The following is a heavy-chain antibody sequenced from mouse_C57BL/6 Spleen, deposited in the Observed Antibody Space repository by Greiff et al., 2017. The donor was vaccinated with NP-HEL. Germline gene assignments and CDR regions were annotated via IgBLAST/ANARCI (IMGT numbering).Heavy chain of an antibody. D-gene: IGHD1-1*01. CDR1: GFTFSSYA. CDR2: ISSGGDYI. V-gene: IGHV5-9-1*02. CDR3: TRYYGSTWYFDV. Sequence: DVMLVESGEGLVKPGGSLKLSCAASGFTFSSYAMSWVRQTPEKRLEWVAYISSGGDYIYYADTVKGRFTISRDNARNTLYLQMSSLKSEDTAMYYCTRYYGSTWYFDVWGTGTTVTVSS. J-gene: IGHJ1*03.